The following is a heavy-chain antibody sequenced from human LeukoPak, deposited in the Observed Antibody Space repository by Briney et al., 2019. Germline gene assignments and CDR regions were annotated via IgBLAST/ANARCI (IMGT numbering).Heavy chain of an antibody. J-gene: IGHJ4*02. CDR1: GFTVSSYA. V-gene: IGHV3-13*01. Sequence: GGSLRLSCAASGFTVSSYAMHWVRQPIEKGLEWVSALGIAGDTFYPGSVKGRFTISRENARNSLYLQMNSLRAEDTAMYYCARQMQSHGNFDSWGQGTLVTVSS. CDR2: LGIAGDT. D-gene: IGHD1-26*01. CDR3: ARQMQSHGNFDS.